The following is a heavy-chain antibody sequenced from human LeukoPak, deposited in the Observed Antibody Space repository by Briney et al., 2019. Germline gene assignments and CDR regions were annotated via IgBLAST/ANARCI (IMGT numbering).Heavy chain of an antibody. V-gene: IGHV3-23*01. D-gene: IGHD3-22*01. CDR1: GFTFSSYA. J-gene: IGHJ5*02. CDR2: IGGSGGST. CDR3: AKDPTTYYDSSSYGRYNWFGR. Sequence: PGGSLRLSCAASGFTFSSYAMSWVRQAPGKGLEWVSGIGGSGGSTYYADSVKGRFTISRDNSKNTLYLQMNSLRAEDTAVYYCAKDPTTYYDSSSYGRYNWFGRWGQGTLVTASS.